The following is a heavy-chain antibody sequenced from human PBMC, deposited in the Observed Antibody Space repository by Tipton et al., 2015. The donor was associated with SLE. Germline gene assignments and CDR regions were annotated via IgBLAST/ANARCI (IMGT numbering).Heavy chain of an antibody. CDR1: GGTFSSYG. CDR3: ARDPALVDLNNSGWYFDY. D-gene: IGHD6-19*01. V-gene: IGHV1-69*01. J-gene: IGHJ4*02. Sequence: QVQLVQSGAEVKKPGSSVKVSCRASGGTFSSYGISWVRQAPGQGLEWMGGIIPIFGTTDYAEKFQDRVTLTTDLSTSTAYMELSSLRSEDTAIYFCARDPALVDLNNSGWYFDYWGQGTPVTVSS. CDR2: IIPIFGTT.